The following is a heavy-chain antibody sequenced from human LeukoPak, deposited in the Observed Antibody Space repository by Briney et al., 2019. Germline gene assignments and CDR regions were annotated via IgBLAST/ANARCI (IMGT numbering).Heavy chain of an antibody. V-gene: IGHV4-59*12. CDR2: IYYSGST. CDR1: GGSISSYY. J-gene: IGHJ4*02. D-gene: IGHD3-10*01. CDR3: ARGHYGSGSYYGFYYFDY. Sequence: PSETLSLTCTVSGGSISSYYWSWIRQPPGKGLEWIGYIYYSGSTNYNPSLKGRVTISVDTSKNQFSLKLSSVTAADTAVYYCARGHYGSGSYYGFYYFDYWGQGTLVTVSS.